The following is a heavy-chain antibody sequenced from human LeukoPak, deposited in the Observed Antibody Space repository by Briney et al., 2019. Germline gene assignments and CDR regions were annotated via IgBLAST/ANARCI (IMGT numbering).Heavy chain of an antibody. Sequence: SETLSLTCAVSGYPNNNAYFWVWIRQPTGKELKWNGSLYHPDSTYYNPSLKSRVTMSVDTSRNQFSLKLSFVTAADTAVYYCARQYDSYFYYYLDLWGTGTTVTVSS. D-gene: IGHD2-2*01. J-gene: IGHJ6*03. V-gene: IGHV4-38-2*01. CDR1: GYPNNNAYF. CDR3: ARQYDSYFYYYLDL. CDR2: LYHPDST.